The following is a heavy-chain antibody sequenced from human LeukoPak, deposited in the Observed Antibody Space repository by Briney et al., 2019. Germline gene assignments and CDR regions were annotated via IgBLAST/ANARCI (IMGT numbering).Heavy chain of an antibody. D-gene: IGHD2-21*02. CDR1: GGTFSSHV. J-gene: IGHJ4*02. CDR3: AGMTRLGDAKFFDY. V-gene: IGHV1-69*01. CDR2: IIPLFVTA. Sequence: GASVKVSCKASGGTFSSHVITWVRQAPGQGLEWMGGIIPLFVTAMYAQKSQGRVTITADEYTNTAYMELSSLRSDETAVYFCAGMTRLGDAKFFDYWGQGTLVTVSS.